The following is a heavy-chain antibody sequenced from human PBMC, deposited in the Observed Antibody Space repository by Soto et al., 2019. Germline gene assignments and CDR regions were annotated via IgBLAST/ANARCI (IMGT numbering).Heavy chain of an antibody. CDR2: ISAYNGNT. V-gene: IGHV1-18*01. D-gene: IGHD2-8*01. J-gene: IGHJ1*01. CDR1: GYTFTSYG. Sequence: ASVKVSCKASGYTFTSYGISWVRQAPGQGLEWMGWISAYNGNTNYAQKLQGRVTMTTDTSTSTAYMELRSLRSEDTAVYYCAREVDGTNCVCEYFQHWGQGTLVTVSS. CDR3: AREVDGTNCVCEYFQH.